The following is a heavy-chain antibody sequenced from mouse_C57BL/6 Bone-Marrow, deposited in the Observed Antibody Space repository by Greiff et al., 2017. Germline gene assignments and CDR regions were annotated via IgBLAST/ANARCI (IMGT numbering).Heavy chain of an antibody. Sequence: QVQLQQSGAELARPGASVKMSCKASGYTFTSYTMHWVKQRPGQGLEWIGYINPSSGYTKYTQKFKDKATLTADKSSSTAYMQLSSLTSEDSAVYYCARLLQIAWFAYWGQGTLVTVSA. J-gene: IGHJ3*01. V-gene: IGHV1-4*01. CDR1: GYTFTSYT. D-gene: IGHD1-1*01. CDR2: INPSSGYT. CDR3: ARLLQIAWFAY.